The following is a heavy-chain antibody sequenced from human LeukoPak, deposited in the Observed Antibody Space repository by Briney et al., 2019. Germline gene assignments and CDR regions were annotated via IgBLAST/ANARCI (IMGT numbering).Heavy chain of an antibody. CDR3: ARHRKYSSSSNYYYYMDV. CDR1: GGSISSSSYY. V-gene: IGHV4-39*01. CDR2: IYYSGST. Sequence: PSETLSLTCTVSGGSISSSSYYWGWIRQPPGKGLEWIGSIYYSGSTYYNPSLKSRVTISVDTSKNQFSLKLSSVTAADTAVYYCARHRKYSSSSNYYYYMDVWGKGTTVTVSS. D-gene: IGHD6-6*01. J-gene: IGHJ6*03.